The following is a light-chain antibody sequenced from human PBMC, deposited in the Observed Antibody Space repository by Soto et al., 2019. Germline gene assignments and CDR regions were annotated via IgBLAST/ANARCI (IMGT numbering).Light chain of an antibody. Sequence: QAVVTQPPSVSGAPGQRVTISCTGRSSNIGTPYDVHWYQQLPGTAPKLLIYGNINRPSGVPDRFSGSKSVTSASLAITGLQAEDEADYYCQSYDTSVSAWVFGGGTKLTVL. CDR3: QSYDTSVSAWV. V-gene: IGLV1-40*01. CDR2: GNI. J-gene: IGLJ3*02. CDR1: SSNIGTPYD.